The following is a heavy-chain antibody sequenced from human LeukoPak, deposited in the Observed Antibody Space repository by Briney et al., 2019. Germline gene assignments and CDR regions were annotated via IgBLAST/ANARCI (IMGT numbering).Heavy chain of an antibody. V-gene: IGHV3-73*01. CDR3: TRQGPRDGYNYDY. J-gene: IGHJ4*02. CDR2: IRSKANSYAT. CDR1: GFTFSGSA. Sequence: GGSLKLSFSASGFTFSGSAMPWVRQASGKGLGWVGRIRSKANSYATAYAASVKGRFTISRDDSKNTAYLQMNSLKTEDTAVYYCTRQGPRDGYNYDYWGQGTLVTVSS. D-gene: IGHD5-24*01.